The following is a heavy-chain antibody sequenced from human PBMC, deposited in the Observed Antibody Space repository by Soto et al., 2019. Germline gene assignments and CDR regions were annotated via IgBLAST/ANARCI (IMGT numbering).Heavy chain of an antibody. D-gene: IGHD1-26*01. CDR2: IYPGDSDT. CDR1: GYSFTSYW. CDR3: ARIRCGIWNAFDI. J-gene: IGHJ3*02. Sequence: GESLKISCKGSGYSFTSYWIGWVRQMPGKGLEWMGIIYPGDSDTRYSPSFQGRVTISADKSISTAYLQCSSLKASDTAMYYCARIRCGIWNAFDIWGQGTMVTVSS. V-gene: IGHV5-51*01.